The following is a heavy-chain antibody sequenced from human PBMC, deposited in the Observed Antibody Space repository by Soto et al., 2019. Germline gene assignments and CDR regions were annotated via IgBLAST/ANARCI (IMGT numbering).Heavy chain of an antibody. Sequence: GGSLRLSCAASGLTVSSNYMNWVRQAPGRGVEGVSILYSGGSTCYADSVKGRFTISRDNAKNTLYLQMNSLRAEDTAVYYCARGPFYGSSWGQGTLVTVSS. CDR3: ARGPFYGSS. CDR2: LYSGGST. D-gene: IGHD6-13*01. V-gene: IGHV3-66*01. CDR1: GLTVSSNY. J-gene: IGHJ4*02.